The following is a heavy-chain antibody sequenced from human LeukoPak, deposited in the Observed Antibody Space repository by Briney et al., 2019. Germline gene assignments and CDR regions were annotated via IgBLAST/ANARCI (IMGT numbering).Heavy chain of an antibody. CDR3: ARGIGYFDY. V-gene: IGHV4-4*07. J-gene: IGHJ4*02. CDR1: VGSLSRYY. Sequence: SETLSLTRTVAVGSLSRYYWSWIRHPAGKGLEWIGRIYISGNSKHNPSLKSRVTMSIATSKNQFCLKLRSVTAADTAVYYCARGIGYFDYWGQGTLVTVSS. CDR2: IYISGNS.